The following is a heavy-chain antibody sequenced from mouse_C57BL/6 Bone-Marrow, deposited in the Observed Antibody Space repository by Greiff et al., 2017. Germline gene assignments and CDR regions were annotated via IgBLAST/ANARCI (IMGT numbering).Heavy chain of an antibody. Sequence: EVQLVESGGGLVKPGGSLKLSCAASGFTFSDYGMHWVRQAPEKGLEWVAYISSGSSTIYYADTVKGRLTISRDNAKHTLFLQITSLRSEDTAMYYCARRDYGSSPHWYFDVWGTGTTVTVSS. D-gene: IGHD1-1*01. J-gene: IGHJ1*03. CDR2: ISSGSSTI. CDR1: GFTFSDYG. V-gene: IGHV5-17*01. CDR3: ARRDYGSSPHWYFDV.